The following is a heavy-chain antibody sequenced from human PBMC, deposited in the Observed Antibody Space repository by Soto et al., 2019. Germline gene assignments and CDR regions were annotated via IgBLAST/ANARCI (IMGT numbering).Heavy chain of an antibody. CDR2: IYYSGST. Sequence: NPSETLSLTCTVSGGSISSYYWSWIRQPPGKGLEWIGYIYYSGSTNYNPSLKSRVTISVDTSKNQSSLKLSSVTAADTAVYYCARGTSTVTNDYYYGMDVWGQGTTVTVSS. J-gene: IGHJ6*02. V-gene: IGHV4-59*01. CDR1: GGSISSYY. D-gene: IGHD4-17*01. CDR3: ARGTSTVTNDYYYGMDV.